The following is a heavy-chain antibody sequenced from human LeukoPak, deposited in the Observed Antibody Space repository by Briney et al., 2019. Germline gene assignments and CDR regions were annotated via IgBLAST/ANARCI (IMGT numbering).Heavy chain of an antibody. CDR2: IIPIFGTA. D-gene: IGHD6-13*01. CDR1: GGTFSSYA. Sequence: SVEVSCKASGGTFSSYAISWVRQAPGQGLEWMGRIIPIFGTANYAQKFQGRVTITTDESTSTAYMELSSLRSEDTAVYYCARDFGIAAAGIDYWGQGTLVTVSS. J-gene: IGHJ4*02. CDR3: ARDFGIAAAGIDY. V-gene: IGHV1-69*05.